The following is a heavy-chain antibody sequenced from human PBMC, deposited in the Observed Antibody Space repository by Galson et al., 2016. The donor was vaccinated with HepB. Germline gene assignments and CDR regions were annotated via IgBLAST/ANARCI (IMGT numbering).Heavy chain of an antibody. D-gene: IGHD3-10*01. CDR3: AKDRNYGEYYYYGLDV. V-gene: IGHV3-30*18. J-gene: IGHJ6*02. Sequence: SLRLSCVASGVTFSTYGLHWFRQALGTGLEWVAVISYAGSNKYYAESVKGRFTISRDHSKNTLYLQMNSLRSEDTAVYYCAKDRNYGEYYYYGLDVWGQGTTVTVSS. CDR1: GVTFSTYG. CDR2: ISYAGSNK.